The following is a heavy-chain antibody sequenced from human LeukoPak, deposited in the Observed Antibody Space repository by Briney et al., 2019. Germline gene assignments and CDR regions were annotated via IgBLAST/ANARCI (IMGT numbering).Heavy chain of an antibody. V-gene: IGHV4-39*07. J-gene: IGHJ5*02. CDR1: GGSISSSSYY. Sequence: PSETLSLTCTVSGGSISSSSYYWGWIRQPPGKGLEWIGSIYYSGSTYYNPSLKSRVTISVDTSKNQFSLKLSSVTAADTAVYYCARDSGYDFGWFDPWGQGTLVTVSS. CDR2: IYYSGST. D-gene: IGHD5-12*01. CDR3: ARDSGYDFGWFDP.